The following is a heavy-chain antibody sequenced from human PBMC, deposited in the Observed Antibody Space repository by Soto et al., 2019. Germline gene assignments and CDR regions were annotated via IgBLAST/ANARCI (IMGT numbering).Heavy chain of an antibody. CDR1: GGSISSSSYY. J-gene: IGHJ6*03. CDR2: IYYSGST. D-gene: IGHD3-3*01. Sequence: SETLSLTCTVSGGSISSSSYYWGWIRQPPGKGLEWIGSIYYSGSTYYNPSLKSRVTISVDTSKNQFSLKLSSVTAADTAVYYCARNYDFWSGRDIYYYYYMDVWGKGTTVTVSS. CDR3: ARNYDFWSGRDIYYYYYMDV. V-gene: IGHV4-39*01.